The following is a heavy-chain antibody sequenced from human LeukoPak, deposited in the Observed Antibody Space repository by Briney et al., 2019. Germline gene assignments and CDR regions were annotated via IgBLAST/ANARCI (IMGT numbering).Heavy chain of an antibody. CDR3: STDHLGHHFQY. Sequence: ASVKVTCKASGYTFTSYYMHWVRQAPGQGLEWMGIINPSGGSTSYAQKFQGRVTMTEDTSTNTASLELSSLRSDDTAIYYCSTDHLGHHFQYWGKGTLVIVSS. CDR1: GYTFTSYY. V-gene: IGHV1-46*01. CDR2: INPSGGST. J-gene: IGHJ4*02.